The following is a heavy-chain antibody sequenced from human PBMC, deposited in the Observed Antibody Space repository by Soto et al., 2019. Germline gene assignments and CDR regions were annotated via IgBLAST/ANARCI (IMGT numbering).Heavy chain of an antibody. Sequence: EVQLVESGGGLVQPGGSLRLSCAASGFTFSSYEMNWVRQAPGKGLEWVSYISSSGSTIYYADSVKGRFTISRDNAKNSLYLQMNSLRAEDTAVYYCAGDLAYSGSYFRYYYYYGMDVWGQGTTVTVSS. CDR2: ISSSGSTI. CDR1: GFTFSSYE. J-gene: IGHJ6*02. CDR3: AGDLAYSGSYFRYYYYYGMDV. V-gene: IGHV3-48*03. D-gene: IGHD1-26*01.